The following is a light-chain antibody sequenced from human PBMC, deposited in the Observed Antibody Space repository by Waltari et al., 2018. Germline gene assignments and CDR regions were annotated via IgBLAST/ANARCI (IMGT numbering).Light chain of an antibody. V-gene: IGLV1-44*01. J-gene: IGLJ2*01. CDR3: ATWDDRLTGVV. CDR2: SNT. CDR1: NSNIGSND. Sequence: QSALTQPPSASGTPGQTVTISCSGGNSNIGSNDVNWYQQVPGTAPKLLIYSNTYRPSGVPDRFSGSKSGTSASLAISGIQSDDEGDYYCATWDDRLTGVVFGGGTQVTVL.